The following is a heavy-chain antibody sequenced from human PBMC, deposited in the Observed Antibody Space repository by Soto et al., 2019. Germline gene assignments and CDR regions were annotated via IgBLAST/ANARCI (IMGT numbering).Heavy chain of an antibody. CDR1: GYSFTSYW. D-gene: IGHD5-12*01. Sequence: GESLKISCKGSGYSFTSYWIGWVRQMPGKGLEWMGIIYPGDSDTRYSPSFQGQVTISADKSISTAYLQWSSLKASDTAMYYCARRAGLNIVATNYYYYMDVWGKGTTVTISS. V-gene: IGHV5-51*01. CDR2: IYPGDSDT. J-gene: IGHJ6*03. CDR3: ARRAGLNIVATNYYYYMDV.